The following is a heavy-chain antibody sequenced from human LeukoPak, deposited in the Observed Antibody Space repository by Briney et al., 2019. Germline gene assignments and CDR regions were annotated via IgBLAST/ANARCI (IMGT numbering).Heavy chain of an antibody. CDR3: ARRATTERGYSYGLDY. J-gene: IGHJ4*02. V-gene: IGHV3-21*01. Sequence: ETLSLTCTVSGGSISSSSYYWGWIRQPPGKGLEWVSSISTSHNYIYYADSVTGRFTISRDNAKNSLYLQMNSLRAEDTAVYYCARRATTERGYSYGLDYWGQGTLVTVSS. CDR2: ISTSHNYI. CDR1: GGSISSSS. D-gene: IGHD5-18*01.